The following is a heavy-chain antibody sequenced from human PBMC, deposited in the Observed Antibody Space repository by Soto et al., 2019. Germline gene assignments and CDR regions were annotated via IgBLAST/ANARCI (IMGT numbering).Heavy chain of an antibody. D-gene: IGHD3-3*01. V-gene: IGHV5-51*01. CDR3: ARLEWLSLAAWFDP. CDR1: GYSFTNYW. J-gene: IGHJ5*02. CDR2: IYPDDSDT. Sequence: GESQKISSKGSGYSFTNYWIGWVRQMPGKGLEWMGMIYPDDSDTKYSPSFQGQVTFSADKSINTAYLQWSSLKASDTAIYYCARLEWLSLAAWFDPWGQGTLVTVS.